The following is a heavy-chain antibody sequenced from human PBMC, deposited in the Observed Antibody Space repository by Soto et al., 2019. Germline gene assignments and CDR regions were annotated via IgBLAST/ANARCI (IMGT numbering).Heavy chain of an antibody. J-gene: IGHJ3*01. Sequence: TSVKVSCTDSGYTFTSYGISWVRKAPGQGLQRMGWNSAYNGNTNYEQKTQGRETMTTDTSTSTAYMELRSLRSDDTAVYYCARGVYSSSQGGAVEVWG. V-gene: IGHV1-18*01. CDR3: ARGVYSSSQGGAVEV. CDR2: NSAYNGNT. CDR1: GYTFTSYG. D-gene: IGHD6-13*01.